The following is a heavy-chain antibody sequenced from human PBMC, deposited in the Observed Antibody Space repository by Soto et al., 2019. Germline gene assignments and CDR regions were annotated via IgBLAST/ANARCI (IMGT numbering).Heavy chain of an antibody. V-gene: IGHV4-4*02. Sequence: SETLSLTCAVSGGSITSNWWSWVRQPPGKGLEWIGEIYHNGRFNYSPSLRSRLTISIDKSKNQLSLKLTSVTAADTAVHYCVRNDWYRFAPWGPGTLVTVSS. D-gene: IGHD3-9*01. CDR1: GGSITSNW. J-gene: IGHJ5*02. CDR3: VRNDWYRFAP. CDR2: IYHNGRF.